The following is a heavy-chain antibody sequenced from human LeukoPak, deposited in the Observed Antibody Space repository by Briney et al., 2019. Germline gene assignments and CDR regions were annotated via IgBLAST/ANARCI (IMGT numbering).Heavy chain of an antibody. V-gene: IGHV4-39*07. Sequence: SETLSLTCTVSGGSISSSSYYWGWIRQPPGKGLEWIGSIYYSGSTYYNPSLKSRVTISVDTSKNQFSLKLSSVTAADTAVYYCARVGGSSSLPFFDYWGQGTLVTVSS. CDR3: ARVGGSSSLPFFDY. CDR1: GGSISSSSYY. J-gene: IGHJ4*02. D-gene: IGHD6-13*01. CDR2: IYYSGST.